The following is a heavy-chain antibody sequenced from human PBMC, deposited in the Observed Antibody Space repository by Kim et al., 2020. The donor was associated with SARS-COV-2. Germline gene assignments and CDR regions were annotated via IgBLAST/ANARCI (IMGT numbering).Heavy chain of an antibody. Sequence: SETLSLTCTVSGGSISSSSYYWGWIRQPPGMGLEWIGSIYYSGSTYYNPSLKRRVTISVDTSKNQFSLKLSSVTAADTAVYYCARHVGIIAAAGYFDYWGQGTLVTVSS. J-gene: IGHJ4*02. CDR2: IYYSGST. CDR1: GGSISSSSYY. CDR3: ARHVGIIAAAGYFDY. D-gene: IGHD6-13*01. V-gene: IGHV4-39*01.